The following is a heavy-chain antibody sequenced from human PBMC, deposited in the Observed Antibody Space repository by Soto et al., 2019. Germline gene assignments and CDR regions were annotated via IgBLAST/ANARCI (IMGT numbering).Heavy chain of an antibody. CDR3: ARLPSLSVHWYFAL. J-gene: IGHJ2*01. V-gene: IGHV4-59*08. D-gene: IGHD3-10*02. CDR1: GGAIGGYY. CDR2: IYDSDNS. Sequence: QVRPQESGPGLVKPSETLSLTCTVSGGAIGGYYWSWLRQPPGKGLEWIGHIYDSDNSNYNPSLQSRVDISVDISNNQFSLRLNSVTAADTAVYYCARLPSLSVHWYFALWGRGTLLTVSS.